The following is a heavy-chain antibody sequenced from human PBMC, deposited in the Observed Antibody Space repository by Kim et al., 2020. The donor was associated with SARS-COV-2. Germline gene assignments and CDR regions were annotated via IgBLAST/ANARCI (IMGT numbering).Heavy chain of an antibody. D-gene: IGHD3-22*01. V-gene: IGHV4-34*01. CDR1: GVSFSGSY. Sequence: SETLSLTCAVYGVSFSGSYWSWIRQPPGKGLEWIGEINHSGSTNYNPSLKSRVTISVDTSKNQFSLKLSSVTAADTAVYYCARGRYYYDSSGYPLFDYWGQGTLVTVSS. CDR3: ARGRYYYDSSGYPLFDY. J-gene: IGHJ4*02. CDR2: INHSGST.